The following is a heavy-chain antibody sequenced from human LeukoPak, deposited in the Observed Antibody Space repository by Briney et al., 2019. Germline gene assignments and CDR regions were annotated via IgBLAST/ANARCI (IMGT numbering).Heavy chain of an antibody. CDR1: GFTFSSYV. CDR2: ISSSSSYI. Sequence: PGGSLRLSCAASGFTFSSYVMSWVRQAPGRGLEWVSSISSSSSYIYYADSVKGRFTISRDNAKNSLYLQMNSLRAEDTAVYYCARDEGFCSGGSCYLPFDYWGQGTLVTVSS. J-gene: IGHJ4*02. V-gene: IGHV3-21*01. CDR3: ARDEGFCSGGSCYLPFDY. D-gene: IGHD2-15*01.